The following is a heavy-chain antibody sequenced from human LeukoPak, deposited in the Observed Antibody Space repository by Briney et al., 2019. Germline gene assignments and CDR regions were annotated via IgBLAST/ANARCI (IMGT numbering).Heavy chain of an antibody. CDR2: IKQDGSEK. D-gene: IGHD1-26*01. Sequence: GESLRLSCAASGFTFSSYAMSWVRQAPGKGLEWVANIKQDGSEKYYVDSVKGRFTISRDNAKNSLYLQMNSLRAEDTAVYYCARDQGGSYLLDYWGQGTLVTVSS. CDR1: GFTFSSYA. CDR3: ARDQGGSYLLDY. J-gene: IGHJ4*02. V-gene: IGHV3-7*01.